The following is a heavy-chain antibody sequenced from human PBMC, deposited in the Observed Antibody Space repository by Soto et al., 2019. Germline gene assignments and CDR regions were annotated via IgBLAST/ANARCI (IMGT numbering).Heavy chain of an antibody. J-gene: IGHJ6*03. CDR1: GFTFSSYA. CDR2: ISGSGGST. V-gene: IGHV3-23*01. CDR3: ANKDLYYYYYYMDV. Sequence: GWSLRLCCAASGFTFSSYAMSWVRQAPGKGLEWVSAISGSGGSTYYADSVKGRFTISRDNSKNTLYLQMNSLRAEDTAVYYCANKDLYYYYYYMDVWGKGTTVTVSS. D-gene: IGHD2-15*01.